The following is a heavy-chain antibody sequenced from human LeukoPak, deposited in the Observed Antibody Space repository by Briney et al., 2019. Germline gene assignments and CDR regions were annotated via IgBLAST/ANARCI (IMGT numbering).Heavy chain of an antibody. CDR2: IYSGGTT. D-gene: IGHD3-22*01. J-gene: IGHJ3*02. CDR1: GFTFSSNY. V-gene: IGHV3-53*01. Sequence: PGGSLRLSCAASGFTFSSNYMSWVRQAPGRGLDWVSIIYSGGTTHYADSMKGRFTISRDKSKNTLYLQMNSLRAEDTAVYYCASPSSGQSFDIWGQGTMVTVSS. CDR3: ASPSSGQSFDI.